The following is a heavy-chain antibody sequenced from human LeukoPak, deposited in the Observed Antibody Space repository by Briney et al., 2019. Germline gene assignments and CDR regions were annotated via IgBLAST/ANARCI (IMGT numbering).Heavy chain of an antibody. CDR3: ASKVNDFSSYYYYMDV. J-gene: IGHJ6*03. CDR2: IIPIFGTA. CDR1: GGTFISYA. V-gene: IGHV1-69*05. D-gene: IGHD3-3*01. Sequence: SVKVSCKASGGTFISYAISWVRQAPGQGLEWMGGIIPIFGTANYAQKFQGRVTITTDESTSTAYMELSSLRSEDTAVYYCASKVNDFSSYYYYMDVWGKGTTVTVSS.